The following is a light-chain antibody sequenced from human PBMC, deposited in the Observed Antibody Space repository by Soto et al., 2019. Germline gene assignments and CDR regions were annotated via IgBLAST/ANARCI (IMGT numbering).Light chain of an antibody. J-gene: IGKJ1*01. CDR3: QQYGTSPWT. Sequence: EIVLTQSPGTLSLSLGERATLSCRASQSVSSNYLAWYQQKPGQAPRLLIYAASSRATGIPDRFSGSGSGTDFTLTISRLEPEDFAVYYCQQYGTSPWTFGQGTKVEIK. CDR2: AAS. V-gene: IGKV3-20*01. CDR1: QSVSSNY.